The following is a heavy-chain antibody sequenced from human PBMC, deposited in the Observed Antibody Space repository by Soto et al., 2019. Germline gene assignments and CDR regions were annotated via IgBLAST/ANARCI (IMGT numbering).Heavy chain of an antibody. CDR1: GFTLSTYW. CDR2: ISSGGTYT. D-gene: IGHD2-15*01. J-gene: IGHJ5*02. Sequence: EVQLVESGGGLVQPGGSLRLSCAASGFTLSTYWMHWVRQVPGKGLVWVSRISSGGTYTNYADSVKGRFTISRDSARNTLFLHMNYLTGEDTAVYYCARTFVDGMAGFGPWGQGTLVTVSS. CDR3: ARTFVDGMAGFGP. V-gene: IGHV3-74*01.